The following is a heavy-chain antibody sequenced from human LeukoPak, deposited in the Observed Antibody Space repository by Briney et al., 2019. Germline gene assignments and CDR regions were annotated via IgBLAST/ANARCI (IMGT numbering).Heavy chain of an antibody. CDR1: GYTFTGYY. CDR2: INPNSGGT. Sequence: GASVKVSCKASGYTFTGYYMHWVRQAPGQGLEWMGWINPNSGGTNYAQKFQGRVTMTRDTSISTAYMELSRLRSDDTAVYYCAREEYYDILTGYYRGYNWFDPWGQGTLVTVSS. CDR3: AREEYYDILTGYYRGYNWFDP. D-gene: IGHD3-9*01. J-gene: IGHJ5*02. V-gene: IGHV1-2*02.